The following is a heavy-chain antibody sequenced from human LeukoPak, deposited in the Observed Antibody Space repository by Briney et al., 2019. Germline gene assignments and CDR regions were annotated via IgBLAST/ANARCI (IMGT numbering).Heavy chain of an antibody. D-gene: IGHD7-27*01. CDR1: GFTFKKHW. CDR3: ARDYTGGWNDY. V-gene: IGHV3-7*01. J-gene: IGHJ4*02. Sequence: GGSLRLSCAADGFTFKKHWMSWVRQAMGKGLECVAKISEDGGEKHYVDSVKGRFTISRDNNKNSLYLQMNSLRAEDTAVYYCARDYTGGWNDYWGQGTLVTVSS. CDR2: ISEDGGEK.